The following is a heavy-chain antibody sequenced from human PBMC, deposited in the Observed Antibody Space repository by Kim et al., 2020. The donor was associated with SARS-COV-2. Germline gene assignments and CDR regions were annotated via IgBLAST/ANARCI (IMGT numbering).Heavy chain of an antibody. Sequence: SETLSLTCAVYGGSFSGYFWSWIRQSPGKGLEWIGEVNHRGTTNYNPSLKSRVTISVDTSKNQFSLKLTSVTAADRAGYYCARGAVAVAGRYFQHWGQGTLVTVSS. J-gene: IGHJ1*01. CDR2: VNHRGTT. V-gene: IGHV4-34*01. D-gene: IGHD6-19*01. CDR1: GGSFSGYF. CDR3: ARGAVAVAGRYFQH.